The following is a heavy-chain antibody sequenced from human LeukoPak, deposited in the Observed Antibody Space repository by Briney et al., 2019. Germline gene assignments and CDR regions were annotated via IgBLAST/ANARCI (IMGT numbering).Heavy chain of an antibody. V-gene: IGHV3-48*03. CDR2: ISSSGSTI. Sequence: GGSLRLSCAASGFTFSSYEMNWVRQAPGKGLEWVSYISSSGSTIYYADSVKGRFTISRDNAKNSLYLQMNSLRAEDTAVYYCAREPEAVAGPESPDAFDIWGQGTMVTVSS. J-gene: IGHJ3*02. CDR1: GFTFSSYE. D-gene: IGHD6-19*01. CDR3: AREPEAVAGPESPDAFDI.